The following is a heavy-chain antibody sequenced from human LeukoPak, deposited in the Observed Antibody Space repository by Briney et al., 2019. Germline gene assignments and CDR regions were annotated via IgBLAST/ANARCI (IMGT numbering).Heavy chain of an antibody. J-gene: IGHJ5*02. CDR1: GYTFTGYY. CDR2: INPNSGGT. D-gene: IGHD6-13*01. CDR3: ARDGLIAAAGTNWFDP. Sequence: ASVKVSCKASGYTFTGYYMHWVRQAPGQGLEWMGRINPNSGGTNYAQKFRGRVTMTRDTSISTAYMELSRLRSDDTAVYCCARDGLIAAAGTNWFDPWGQGTLVTVSS. V-gene: IGHV1-2*06.